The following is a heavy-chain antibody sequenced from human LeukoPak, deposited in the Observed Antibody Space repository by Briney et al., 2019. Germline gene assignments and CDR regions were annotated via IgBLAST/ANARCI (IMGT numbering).Heavy chain of an antibody. CDR1: GYTFTTYG. CDR2: SSGSNGNT. J-gene: IGHJ4*02. Sequence: ASVKVSCKTSGYTFTTYGISWVRQAPGQGLEWMGWSSGSNGNTKYAQKVQGRVTMTTDTSTTTAYMEVRSLRSDDTAVYYCARDRDRMVQGVTALFDYWGQGTLVTVSS. D-gene: IGHD3-10*01. CDR3: ARDRDRMVQGVTALFDY. V-gene: IGHV1-18*04.